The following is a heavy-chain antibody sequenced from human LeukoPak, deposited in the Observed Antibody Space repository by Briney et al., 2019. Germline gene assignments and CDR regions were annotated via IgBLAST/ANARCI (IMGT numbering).Heavy chain of an antibody. J-gene: IGHJ4*02. CDR2: IIPIFGTA. D-gene: IGHD2-2*01. CDR1: GGTFISYA. V-gene: IGHV1-69*13. Sequence: ASVKVSCKASGGTFISYAISWVRQAPGQGLEWMGGIIPIFGTANYAQKFQGRVTITADESTSTAYMELSSLRSEDTAVYYCARGLSTGQEEDYWGQGTLVTVSS. CDR3: ARGLSTGQEEDY.